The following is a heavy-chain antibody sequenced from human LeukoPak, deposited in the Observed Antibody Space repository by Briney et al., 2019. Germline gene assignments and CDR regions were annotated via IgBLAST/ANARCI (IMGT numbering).Heavy chain of an antibody. V-gene: IGHV4-4*07. CDR2: LFTTGST. J-gene: IGHJ1*01. CDR3: ARDGVPLTNLVARPFHP. D-gene: IGHD1-14*01. Sequence: RASETLSLTCTVSGGSMRNSYWSWIRQPAGKGLEWVRRLFTTGSTNYNPSLKSRVTMSIDTSKNQFSLKMTSVTAADTAAYYCARDGVPLTNLVARPFHPWGQGTLVTVSS. CDR1: GGSMRNSY.